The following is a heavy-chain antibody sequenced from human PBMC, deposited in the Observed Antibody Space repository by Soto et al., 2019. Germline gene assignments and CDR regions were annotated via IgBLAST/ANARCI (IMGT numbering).Heavy chain of an antibody. Sequence: LSLTCTVSGGSVSSGSYYWSWIRQPPGKGLEWIGYIYYSGSTNYNPSLKSRVSISVDTSKNQFSLKLSSVTAADTAVYYCARGDYGGNYDYWGQGTLVTVSS. CDR1: GGSVSSGSYY. CDR3: ARGDYGGNYDY. J-gene: IGHJ4*02. CDR2: IYYSGST. D-gene: IGHD4-17*01. V-gene: IGHV4-61*01.